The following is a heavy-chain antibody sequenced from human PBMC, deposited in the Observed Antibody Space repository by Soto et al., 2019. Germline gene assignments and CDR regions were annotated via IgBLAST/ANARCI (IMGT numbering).Heavy chain of an antibody. J-gene: IGHJ3*02. V-gene: IGHV3-48*03. CDR2: IRANDESI. CDR3: ARETLRDAIDI. Sequence: GGSLRLSCVASGFDFSSYEMNWVRQAPGKGLEWVSNIRANDESIYYADSVKGRVSVSRDNAKNSLFLEMNSLRVGDTAVYYCARETLRDAIDIWGQGTMVTVSS. CDR1: GFDFSSYE.